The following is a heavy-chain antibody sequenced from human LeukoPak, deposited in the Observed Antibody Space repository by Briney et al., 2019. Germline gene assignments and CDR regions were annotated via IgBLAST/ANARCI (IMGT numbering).Heavy chain of an antibody. D-gene: IGHD6-13*01. V-gene: IGHV4-59*01. CDR2: IYYSGST. Sequence: SVTRSDARRVMNKCNCRWTPYPQGKKLEWIGYIYYSGSTNYNPSLKSRVTISVDTSKNQFSLKLSSVTAADTAVYYCAREGPLAAAGPYYLDYWGQGTLVTVSS. CDR3: AREGPLAAAGPYYLDY. CDR1: RRVMNKCN. J-gene: IGHJ4*02.